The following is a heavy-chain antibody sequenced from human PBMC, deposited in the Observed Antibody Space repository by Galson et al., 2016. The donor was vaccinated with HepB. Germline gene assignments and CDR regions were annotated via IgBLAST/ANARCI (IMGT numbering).Heavy chain of an antibody. Sequence: CAISGDSVSSNSAGWYWIRQSPSRGLEWLGRTYYRSKWHFDYAESVESRIAINPDTAKNQFSLQLNSVTPEDTSIYYCARSYLLGRGFGSWGQGTLVTVSS. CDR2: TYYRSKWHF. CDR1: GDSVSSNSAG. J-gene: IGHJ4*02. CDR3: ARSYLLGRGFGS. V-gene: IGHV6-1*01. D-gene: IGHD7-27*01.